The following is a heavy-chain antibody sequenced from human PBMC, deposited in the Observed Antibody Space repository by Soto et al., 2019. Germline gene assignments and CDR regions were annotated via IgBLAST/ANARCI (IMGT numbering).Heavy chain of an antibody. CDR3: ARGYSGGYYYAMDV. CDR1: GGTFTTYA. Sequence: QVQLVQSGAEVKKPGSSVRVSCQASGGTFTTYAFNWVRQAPGQGLEWMGGIIPMYNKANYAPNFLGRVTISADPSTRTAYMELTTLRSEDTAFYFCARGYSGGYYYAMDVWGQGTTVTVSS. D-gene: IGHD4-4*01. CDR2: IIPMYNKA. J-gene: IGHJ6*02. V-gene: IGHV1-69*01.